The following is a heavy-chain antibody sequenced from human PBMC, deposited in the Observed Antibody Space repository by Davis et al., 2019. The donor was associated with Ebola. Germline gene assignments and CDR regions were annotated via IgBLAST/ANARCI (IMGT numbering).Heavy chain of an antibody. CDR3: TTTVVTPGYYGMDV. D-gene: IGHD4-23*01. J-gene: IGHJ6*02. V-gene: IGHV3-73*01. Sequence: GGSLRLSCAASGFTFSGSAMHWVRQASGKGLEWVGCIRSKANSYATAYAASVKGRFTISRDDSKNTAYLQMNSLKTEDTAVYYCTTTVVTPGYYGMDVWGQGTTVTVSS. CDR1: GFTFSGSA. CDR2: IRSKANSYAT.